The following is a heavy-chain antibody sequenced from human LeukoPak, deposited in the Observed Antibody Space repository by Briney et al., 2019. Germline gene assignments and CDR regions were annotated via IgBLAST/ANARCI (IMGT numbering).Heavy chain of an antibody. V-gene: IGHV4-30-4*08. Sequence: PSETLSLTCTVSGGSISSGDYYWSWIRQPPGKGLEWIVYIYYSGSTYYNPSLKSRVTISVDTSENQFSLKLSSVTAADTAVYYCASQIPGFWGEPGWFDPWGQGTLVTVSS. CDR1: GGSISSGDYY. D-gene: IGHD3-16*01. CDR2: IYYSGST. J-gene: IGHJ5*02. CDR3: ASQIPGFWGEPGWFDP.